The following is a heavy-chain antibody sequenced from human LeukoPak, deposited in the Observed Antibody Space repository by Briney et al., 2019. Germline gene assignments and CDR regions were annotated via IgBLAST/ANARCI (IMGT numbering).Heavy chain of an antibody. J-gene: IGHJ2*01. CDR3: ARPRRDGYNPDWYFDL. CDR2: IYHSGST. CDR1: GYSINSGYY. D-gene: IGHD5-24*01. V-gene: IGHV4-38-2*02. Sequence: SETLSLTCTVSGYSINSGYYWGWIRQPPGKGLEWIGSIYHSGSTYYNPSLKSRVTISVDTSKNQFSLKLSSVTAADTAVYYCARPRRDGYNPDWYFDLWGRGTLVTVSS.